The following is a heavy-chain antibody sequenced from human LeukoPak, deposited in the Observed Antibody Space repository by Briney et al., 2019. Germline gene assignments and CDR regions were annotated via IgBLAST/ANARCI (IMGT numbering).Heavy chain of an antibody. Sequence: PGGSLRLSCAAFGFTFSSYGMHWVRQAPGKGLEWVAVIWYDGSDKYYTDSVKGRFTISRDNAKNSLYLQMNSLRAEDTAVYYCARGTLRFFARWGQGTLVTVSS. D-gene: IGHD3-16*01. CDR3: ARGTLRFFAR. CDR2: IWYDGSDK. J-gene: IGHJ5*02. V-gene: IGHV3-33*08. CDR1: GFTFSSYG.